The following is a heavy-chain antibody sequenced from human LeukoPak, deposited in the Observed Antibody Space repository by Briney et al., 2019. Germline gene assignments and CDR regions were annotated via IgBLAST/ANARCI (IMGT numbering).Heavy chain of an antibody. V-gene: IGHV1-69*05. CDR2: IIPIFGTA. CDR3: ARGLGEQPVQYYFYY. Sequence: ASVKVSCKASGGTFSSYAISWVRQAPGQGLEWMGGIIPIFGTANYAQKFQGRVTITTDESTSTAYMELSSLRSEDTAVYYCARGLGEQPVQYYFYYWGQGTLVTVSS. D-gene: IGHD6-6*01. CDR1: GGTFSSYA. J-gene: IGHJ4*02.